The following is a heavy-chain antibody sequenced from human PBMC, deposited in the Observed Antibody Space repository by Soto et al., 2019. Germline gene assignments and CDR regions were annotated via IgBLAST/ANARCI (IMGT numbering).Heavy chain of an antibody. CDR1: GYTFTTFW. D-gene: IGHD2-8*01. Sequence: LGESLKISCTGFGYTFTTFWISWVRQMPGKGLEWMGRIDPRDSYVNYSPSFQGHVTISVDKSISTAYLQWGSLKASDTAMCYCARLYCITSTCDSWFDPWGQGTLVTVSS. J-gene: IGHJ5*02. CDR3: ARLYCITSTCDSWFDP. V-gene: IGHV5-10-1*01. CDR2: IDPRDSYV.